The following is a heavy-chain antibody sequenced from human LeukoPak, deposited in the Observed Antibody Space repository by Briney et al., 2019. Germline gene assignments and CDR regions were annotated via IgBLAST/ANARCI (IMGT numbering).Heavy chain of an antibody. V-gene: IGHV3-9*01. CDR1: GFTFDDYA. CDR3: AKDGGGYSYYGMDV. Sequence: GRSLRLSCAASGFTFDDYAMHWVRQAPGKGLEWVSGISWNSGNIGYADSMKGRFTISRDNAKNSLYLQMNSLRAEDTALYYRAKDGGGYSYYGMDVWGQGTTVTVSS. CDR2: ISWNSGNI. J-gene: IGHJ6*02. D-gene: IGHD5-12*01.